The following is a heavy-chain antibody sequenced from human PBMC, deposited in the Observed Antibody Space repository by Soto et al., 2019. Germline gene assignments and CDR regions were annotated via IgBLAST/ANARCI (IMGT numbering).Heavy chain of an antibody. Sequence: PGGSLRLSCAASGFSFSNYAMSWVRQAPGKGLEWVSVISGSGDSTHYADSVKGRFTISRDNSKSTLYLQMNSLRAEDTAIYYCAKGGQDSGHLIYFDYRGQGTLVTVSS. CDR2: ISGSGDST. CDR1: GFSFSNYA. V-gene: IGHV3-23*01. CDR3: AKGGQDSGHLIYFDY. D-gene: IGHD5-12*01. J-gene: IGHJ4*02.